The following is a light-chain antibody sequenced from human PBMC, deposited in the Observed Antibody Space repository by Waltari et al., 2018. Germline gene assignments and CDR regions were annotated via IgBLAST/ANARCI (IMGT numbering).Light chain of an antibody. J-gene: IGLJ2*01. CDR2: LVT. V-gene: IGLV2-14*03. Sequence: QSALTQPVSVSGSLGQSITISCTGSSSDICPYDSVSWYTQHQGRAPPLMIFLVTERPSGISNSVAGSKSCNTASLTSSGLQTEDEADYYCSSYTTSGTVVFGGGTKLTIL. CDR3: SSYTTSGTVV. CDR1: SSDICPYDS.